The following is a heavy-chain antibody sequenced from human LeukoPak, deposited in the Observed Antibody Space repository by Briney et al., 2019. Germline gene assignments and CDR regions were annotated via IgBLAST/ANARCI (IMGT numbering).Heavy chain of an antibody. CDR3: ARDKAGVIRYFDL. CDR2: IYYSGST. V-gene: IGHV4-59*01. Sequence: SETLSLTCTASGGSISSYYWSWIRQPPGKGLEWIGYIYYSGSTNYNPSLKSRVTISVDTSKNQFSLKLSSVTAADTAVYYCARDKAGVIRYFDLWGRGTLVTVSS. D-gene: IGHD3-10*01. J-gene: IGHJ2*01. CDR1: GGSISSYY.